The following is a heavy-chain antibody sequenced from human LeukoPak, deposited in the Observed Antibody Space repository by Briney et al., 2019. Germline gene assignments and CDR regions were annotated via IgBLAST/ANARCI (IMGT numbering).Heavy chain of an antibody. Sequence: PGGSLRLSCAASGCTFSNYWMSWVRQAPGKGLEWVASINQDGSEKYHVDSVMGRFTISRDNAKNSVYLQMNSLRAEDTAVYYCARDGSGRTADDYWGQGTLVTVSS. J-gene: IGHJ4*02. CDR1: GCTFSNYW. D-gene: IGHD3-10*01. CDR3: ARDGSGRTADDY. V-gene: IGHV3-7*03. CDR2: INQDGSEK.